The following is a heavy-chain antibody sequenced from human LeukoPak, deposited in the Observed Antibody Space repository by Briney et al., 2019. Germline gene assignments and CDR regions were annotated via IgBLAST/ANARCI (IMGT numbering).Heavy chain of an antibody. CDR3: ARAAVAAPDY. CDR1: GFTFSSYS. D-gene: IGHD6-19*01. V-gene: IGHV3-21*01. CDR2: ISSSSSYI. J-gene: IGHJ4*02. Sequence: GGSLRLSCAASGFTFSSYSMNWVRQAPGKGLEWVSSISSSSSYIYYADSVKGRFTISRDNAKDSLYLQMNSLRAEDTAVYYCARAAVAAPDYWGQGTLVTVSS.